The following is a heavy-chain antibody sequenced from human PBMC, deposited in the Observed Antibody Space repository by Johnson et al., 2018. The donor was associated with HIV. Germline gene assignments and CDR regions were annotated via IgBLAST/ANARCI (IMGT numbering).Heavy chain of an antibody. D-gene: IGHD4-23*01. CDR3: ARDPPYGGNPSAFDV. CDR2: ISYDGINK. CDR1: GFTVSGDY. J-gene: IGHJ3*01. Sequence: QMLLVESGGGVVQPGRSLRLSCAASGFTVSGDYMSWVRQAPGKGLEWVTIISYDGINKYYADSVKGRFTISRDNSKDTLYLQMHSLRPEDTALYYCARDPPYGGNPSAFDVWGQGTMVTVSS. V-gene: IGHV3-30*03.